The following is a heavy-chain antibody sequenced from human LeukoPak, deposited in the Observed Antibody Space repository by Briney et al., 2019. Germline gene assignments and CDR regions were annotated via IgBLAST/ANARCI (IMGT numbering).Heavy chain of an antibody. D-gene: IGHD2-21*01. CDR3: ARADRLHGGPYLIGP. CDR2: INPNSGGT. CDR1: GYSFTDYY. V-gene: IGHV1-2*02. J-gene: IGHJ5*02. Sequence: VASVKVSCKASGYSFTDYYIHWVRQAPGQGLEWMGWINPNSGGTNSAQKFQGRVTMTRDTSITTVYMEVNWLTSDDTAIYYCARADRLHGGPYLIGPWGQGTLVTVSS.